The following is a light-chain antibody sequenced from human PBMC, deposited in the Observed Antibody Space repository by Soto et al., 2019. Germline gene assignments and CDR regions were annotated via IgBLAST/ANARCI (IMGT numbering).Light chain of an antibody. CDR2: KAS. V-gene: IGKV1-5*03. Sequence: DIQMTQSPSTLSASVGDRVTITCRASQSITSWLAWYQQKPGKAPKLLIYKASILESGVPSRFSGSGSGTDFTLTISRLQPDDFASYYCQHYSTYWTFGQGTKVEIK. CDR1: QSITSW. CDR3: QHYSTYWT. J-gene: IGKJ1*01.